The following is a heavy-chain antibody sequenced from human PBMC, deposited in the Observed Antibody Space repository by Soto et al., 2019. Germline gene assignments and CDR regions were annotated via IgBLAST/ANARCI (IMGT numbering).Heavy chain of an antibody. Sequence: GASVKVSCKASGGTFSSYAISWVRQAPGQGLEWMGGIIPIFGTANYAQKFQGRVTITADESTSTAYMELSSLRSEDTAVYYCASPPYCSGGSCYPHWGQGTLVTVSS. D-gene: IGHD2-15*01. CDR3: ASPPYCSGGSCYPH. V-gene: IGHV1-69*13. J-gene: IGHJ4*02. CDR2: IIPIFGTA. CDR1: GGTFSSYA.